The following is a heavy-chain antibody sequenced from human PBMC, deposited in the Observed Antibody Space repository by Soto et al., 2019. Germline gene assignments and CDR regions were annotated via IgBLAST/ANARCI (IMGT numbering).Heavy chain of an antibody. J-gene: IGHJ4*02. V-gene: IGHV3-23*01. CDR2: ISGSGGST. CDR1: GFTFSSYA. CDR3: AKDVGGIAAWSYFNY. Sequence: EVQLLESGGGLVQPGGSLRLSCAASGFTFSSYAMSWVRQAPGKGLEWVSTISGSGGSTYYADSVKGRFPISRDNSKNTLYQQMNSLRAEDTAVYYCAKDVGGIAAWSYFNYWGQGTLVTVSS. D-gene: IGHD6-13*01.